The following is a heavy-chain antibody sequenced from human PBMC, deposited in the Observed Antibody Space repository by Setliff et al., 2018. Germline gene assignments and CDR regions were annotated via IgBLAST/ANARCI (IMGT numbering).Heavy chain of an antibody. J-gene: IGHJ4*02. V-gene: IGHV3-23*01. Sequence: QPGGSLRLSCAASGFTFSTYGLNWVRQAPGKGLEWVSMISGSAQTTYYADSVKGRFTISRDNSKNTVYLEMNSLRAEDTAVYYCAKRGPYCSGGTCHYYFDYWGQGTLVTDSS. CDR3: AKRGPYCSGGTCHYYFDY. D-gene: IGHD2-15*01. CDR1: GFTFSTYG. CDR2: ISGSAQTT.